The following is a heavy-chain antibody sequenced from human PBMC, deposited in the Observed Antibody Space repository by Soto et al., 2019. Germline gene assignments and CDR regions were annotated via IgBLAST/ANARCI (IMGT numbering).Heavy chain of an antibody. CDR3: ARAYGSGSSYYFDY. CDR2: IYYSGST. V-gene: IGHV4-59*01. Sequence: SETLSLTCTVSGGSISSYYWSWIRQPPGKGLEWIGYIYYSGSTNYNPSLKSRVTISVDTSKNQFSLKLSSVTAAATAVYYCARAYGSGSSYYFDYWGQGTLVTVSS. D-gene: IGHD3-10*01. J-gene: IGHJ4*02. CDR1: GGSISSYY.